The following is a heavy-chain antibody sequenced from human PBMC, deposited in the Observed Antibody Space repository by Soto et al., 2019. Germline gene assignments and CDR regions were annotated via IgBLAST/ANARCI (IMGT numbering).Heavy chain of an antibody. CDR2: IIGSGNTS. CDR3: AKDRGRTWYEDY. D-gene: IGHD6-13*01. J-gene: IGHJ4*02. CDR1: GFTFSSYA. V-gene: IGHV3-23*01. Sequence: EVQLLESGGGLVQPGGALRLSCAASGFTFSSYAMTWVRQAPGKGLEWVSAIIGSGNTSCYADYVKGRFTISRDSSKKMLYLQMNSLRPEDTAVYYCAKDRGRTWYEDYWGQGTLVTVSS.